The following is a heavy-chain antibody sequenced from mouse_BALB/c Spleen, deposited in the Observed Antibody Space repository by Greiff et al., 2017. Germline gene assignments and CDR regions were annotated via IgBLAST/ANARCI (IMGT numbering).Heavy chain of an antibody. V-gene: IGHV5-6*02. D-gene: IGHD2-4*01. CDR2: ISSGGSYT. CDR3: ARRGSTMITYYAMDY. J-gene: IGHJ4*01. CDR1: GFTFSSYG. Sequence: EVMLVESGGDLVKPGGSLKLSCAASGFTFSSYGMSWVRQTPDKRLEWVATISSGGSYTYYPDGVKGRFTISRDNAKNTLYLQMSSLKSEDTAMYYCARRGSTMITYYAMDYWGQGTSVTVSS.